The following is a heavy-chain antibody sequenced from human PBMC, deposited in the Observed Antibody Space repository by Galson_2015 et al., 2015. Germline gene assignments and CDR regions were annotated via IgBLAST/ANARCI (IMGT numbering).Heavy chain of an antibody. V-gene: IGHV2-5*02. CDR1: GFSLSTSGVG. CDR2: IYWDDDK. CDR3: AHVSLGNYYYYYGMDV. Sequence: PALVKPTQTLTLTCTFSGFSLSTSGVGVGWIRQPPGKALEWLALIYWDDDKRYSPSLKSRLTITKDTSKNQVVLTMTNMDPVDTATYYCAHVSLGNYYYYYGMDVWGQGTTVTVSS. D-gene: IGHD1-26*01. J-gene: IGHJ6*02.